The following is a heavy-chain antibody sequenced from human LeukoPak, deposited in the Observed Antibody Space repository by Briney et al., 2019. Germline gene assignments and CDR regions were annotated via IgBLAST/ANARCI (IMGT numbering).Heavy chain of an antibody. J-gene: IGHJ6*03. Sequence: GASVKVSCKASGYTFTGYYMHWVRQAPGQGLEWMGWINPNSGGTNYAQKFQGRVTMTRDTSISTAYMELSRLRSGDTAVYYCARVAITIREGILVYYDFWSAYMDVWGKGTTVTVSS. V-gene: IGHV1-2*02. D-gene: IGHD3-3*01. CDR1: GYTFTGYY. CDR3: ARVAITIREGILVYYDFWSAYMDV. CDR2: INPNSGGT.